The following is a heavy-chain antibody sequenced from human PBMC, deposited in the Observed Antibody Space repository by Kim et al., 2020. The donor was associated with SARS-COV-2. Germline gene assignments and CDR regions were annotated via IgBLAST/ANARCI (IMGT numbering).Heavy chain of an antibody. CDR1: GGSISSGGYY. V-gene: IGHV4-31*03. D-gene: IGHD3-22*01. CDR2: IYYSGST. Sequence: SETLSLTCTVSGGSISSGGYYWSWIRQHPGKGLEWIGYIYYSGSTYYNPSLKSRVTISVDTSKNQFSLKLSSVTAADTAVYYCARDYYDSSGYYYRHAFDIWGQGTMVTVSS. J-gene: IGHJ3*02. CDR3: ARDYYDSSGYYYRHAFDI.